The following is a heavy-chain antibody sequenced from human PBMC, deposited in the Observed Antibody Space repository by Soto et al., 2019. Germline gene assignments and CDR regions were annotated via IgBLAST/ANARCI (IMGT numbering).Heavy chain of an antibody. CDR1: GYSFITYW. V-gene: IGHV5-51*01. CDR2: IYPGDSGT. D-gene: IGHD3-22*01. Sequence: GESLKISCKASGYSFITYWIGWVRQMPGEGLEWLGIIYPGDSGTRYSPSFQGQVTISADRSINTAYLQWSSLKASDNAMYYCVRGDNSIDWKVDVFDHWGQGTMVTV. J-gene: IGHJ3*01. CDR3: VRGDNSIDWKVDVFDH.